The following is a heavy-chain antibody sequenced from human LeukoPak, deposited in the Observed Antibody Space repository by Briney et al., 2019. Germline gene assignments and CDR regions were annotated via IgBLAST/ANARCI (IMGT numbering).Heavy chain of an antibody. CDR3: TRGHPHDFWSGYQFDP. CDR2: IRCKAYGGTT. D-gene: IGHD3-3*01. V-gene: IGHV3-49*03. Sequence: GGSLRLSCTASGFTLGDYAMSWFRQAPGKGLEGVGFIRCKAYGGTTEYAASVKGRFTISRDDSKSIAYLQMNSLKTEDTAVYYCTRGHPHDFWSGYQFDPWGQGTLVTVSS. J-gene: IGHJ5*02. CDR1: GFTLGDYA.